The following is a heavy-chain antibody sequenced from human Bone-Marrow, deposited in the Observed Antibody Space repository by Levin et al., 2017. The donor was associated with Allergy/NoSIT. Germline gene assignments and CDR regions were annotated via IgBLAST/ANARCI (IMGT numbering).Heavy chain of an antibody. CDR3: AKVPLLTYCGGDCYGYWYFDL. D-gene: IGHD2-21*01. Sequence: GGSLRLSCAASGFTFSSYAMSWVRQAPGKGLEWVSAISGSGGSTYYADSVKGRFTISRDNSKNTLYLQMNSLRAEDTAVYYCAKVPLLTYCGGDCYGYWYFDLWGRGTLVTVSS. CDR1: GFTFSSYA. J-gene: IGHJ2*01. V-gene: IGHV3-23*01. CDR2: ISGSGGST.